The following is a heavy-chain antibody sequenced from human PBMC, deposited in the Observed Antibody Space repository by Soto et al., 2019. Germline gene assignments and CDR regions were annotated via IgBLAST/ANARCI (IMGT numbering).Heavy chain of an antibody. CDR3: TRRSSSSWRTDYYYYGMDV. D-gene: IGHD6-13*01. J-gene: IGHJ6*02. V-gene: IGHV3-73*01. CDR1: GFTFSGSA. Sequence: PGGSLRLSCAASGFTFSGSAMHWVRQASGKGLEWVGRIRSKANSYATAYAASVKGRFTISRDDSKNTAYLQMNSLKTEDTAVYYCTRRSSSSWRTDYYYYGMDVWGQGTTVTVSS. CDR2: IRSKANSYAT.